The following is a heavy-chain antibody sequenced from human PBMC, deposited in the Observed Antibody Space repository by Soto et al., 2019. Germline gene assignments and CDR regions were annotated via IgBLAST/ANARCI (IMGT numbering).Heavy chain of an antibody. CDR2: ISNIGGST. D-gene: IGHD1-1*01. CDR1: GFTFSSYA. J-gene: IGHJ3*02. V-gene: IGHV3-23*01. CDR3: AKPRYNWNFAAVDI. Sequence: EVQLLESGGGLVQPGGSLRLSCAASGFTFSSYAMSWVRQAPGKGLEWVSAISNIGGSTYYADSVKGRFTISRDNSKNSLYLQMNSLRAEDTAVYYCAKPRYNWNFAAVDIWGQGTMVTVSS.